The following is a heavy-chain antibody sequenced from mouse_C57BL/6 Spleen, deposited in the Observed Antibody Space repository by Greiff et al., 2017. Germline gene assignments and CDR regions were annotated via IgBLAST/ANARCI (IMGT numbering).Heavy chain of an antibody. Sequence: QVQLQQSGAELMKPGASVKLSCKATGYTFTGYWIEWVKQRPGHGLEWIGAILPGSGSTNYNEKFKGKATFTADTSSNPAYMQLSSLTTVDSAIYYCAIRGLRGSSSPFAYWGQGTLVTVSA. D-gene: IGHD1-1*01. CDR2: ILPGSGST. J-gene: IGHJ3*01. V-gene: IGHV1-9*01. CDR3: AIRGLRGSSSPFAY. CDR1: GYTFTGYW.